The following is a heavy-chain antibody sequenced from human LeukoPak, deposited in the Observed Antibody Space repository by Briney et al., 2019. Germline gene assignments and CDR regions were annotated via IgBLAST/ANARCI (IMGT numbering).Heavy chain of an antibody. CDR1: GFPFNAYW. J-gene: IGHJ4*02. CDR3: ARSLPYGTTWYGRSDF. Sequence: PGGSLRLSCAASGFPFNAYWMTWVRQAPGKGLEWVVNIRQDGDTKYYVDSVKGRFTISRDNAMNSLYLQTNSLRAEDTAIYYCARSLPYGTTWYGRSDFWGQGTLVTVSS. V-gene: IGHV3-7*03. D-gene: IGHD6-13*01. CDR2: IRQDGDTK.